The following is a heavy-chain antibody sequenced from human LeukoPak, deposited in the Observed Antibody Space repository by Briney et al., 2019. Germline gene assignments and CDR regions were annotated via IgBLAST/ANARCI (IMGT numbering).Heavy chain of an antibody. V-gene: IGHV3-30-3*01. D-gene: IGHD6-6*01. CDR1: GFTFSSYA. J-gene: IGHJ6*02. CDR2: ISYDGSNK. Sequence: GGSLRLSCAASGFTFSSYAMHWVRQAPGKGLEWVAVISYDGSNKYYADSVKGRFTISRDNSKNTLYLQMNSLRAEDTAVYYCARDLETSSAYYYYGMDVWGQGTTVTVSS. CDR3: ARDLETSSAYYYYGMDV.